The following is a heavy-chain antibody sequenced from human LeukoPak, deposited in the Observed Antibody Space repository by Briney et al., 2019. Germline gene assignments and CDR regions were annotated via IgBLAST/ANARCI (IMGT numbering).Heavy chain of an antibody. CDR1: GHTFTSYG. D-gene: IGHD6-19*01. CDR2: MSAYNGNT. CDR3: ARSPGYSSGWYRDRIDR. V-gene: IGHV1-18*01. J-gene: IGHJ5*02. Sequence: ASVKVSCNASGHTFTSYGISWVRQAPGQGLEWMGWMSAYNGNTNYAQKLQGRVTMTTDTSTSRAYMELRSLRSDDTAVYYCARSPGYSSGWYRDRIDRWGQGTLVTVSS.